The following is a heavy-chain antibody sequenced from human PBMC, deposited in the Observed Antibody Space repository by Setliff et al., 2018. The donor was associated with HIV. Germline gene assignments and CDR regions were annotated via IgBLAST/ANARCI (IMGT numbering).Heavy chain of an antibody. CDR3: ARDFGGRWSFDY. J-gene: IGHJ4*02. CDR1: GYNFTDYD. Sequence: WASVKVSCKASGYNFTDYDINWVRQATGQGLEWMGGSIPLFGTTNYAQKFQGRVTMTRDTSTSTVYMELSSLRSEDTAIYYCARDFGGRWSFDYWGQGTLVTVSS. CDR2: SIPLFGTT. D-gene: IGHD3-10*01. V-gene: IGHV1-69*05.